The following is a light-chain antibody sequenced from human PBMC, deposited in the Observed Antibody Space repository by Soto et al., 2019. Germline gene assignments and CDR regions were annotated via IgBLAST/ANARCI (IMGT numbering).Light chain of an antibody. CDR1: QTISTY. CDR3: QQSYSTPPVT. CDR2: AAS. J-gene: IGKJ5*01. V-gene: IGKV1-39*01. Sequence: DIQMTQSPSSLSASVGDRVTITCRASQTISTYLNWYQQKPGKAPKLLIYAASSLQSGAPSRFSGSGSGTEFTLTISSLQPEDFATYYCQQSYSTPPVTFGQGTRLEIK.